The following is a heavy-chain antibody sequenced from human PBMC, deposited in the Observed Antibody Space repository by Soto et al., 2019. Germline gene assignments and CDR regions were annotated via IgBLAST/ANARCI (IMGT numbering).Heavy chain of an antibody. CDR3: ARARTTRITIFGVVNYGMDV. CDR2: TYYRSKWYN. Sequence: SQTLSLTCAISGDSVSSNSAAWNWIRQSPSRGLEWLGRTYYRSKWYNDYAVSVKSRITINPDTSKNQFSLQLNSVTPEDTAVYYCARARTTRITIFGVVNYGMDVWGQGTTVTVSS. V-gene: IGHV6-1*01. J-gene: IGHJ6*02. D-gene: IGHD3-3*01. CDR1: GDSVSSNSAA.